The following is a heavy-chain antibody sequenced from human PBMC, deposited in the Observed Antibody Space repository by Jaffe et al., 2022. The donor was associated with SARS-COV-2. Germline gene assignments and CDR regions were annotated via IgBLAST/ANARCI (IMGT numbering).Heavy chain of an antibody. J-gene: IGHJ1*01. Sequence: QVQLQESGPGLVKPSETLSLTCTVSGYSISSGYYWGWIRQPPGKGLEWIGSIYHSGSTYYNPSLKSRVTISVDTSKNQFSLKLSSVTAADTAVYYCARDFDWTPWRYFQHWGQGTLVTVSS. V-gene: IGHV4-38-2*02. CDR2: IYHSGST. CDR3: ARDFDWTPWRYFQH. CDR1: GYSISSGYY. D-gene: IGHD3-9*01.